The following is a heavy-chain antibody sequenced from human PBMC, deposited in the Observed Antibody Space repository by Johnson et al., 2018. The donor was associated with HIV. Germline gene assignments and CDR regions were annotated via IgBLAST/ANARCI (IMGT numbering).Heavy chain of an antibody. CDR1: GFTFSDYY. V-gene: IGHV3-66*01. CDR2: IYSGGST. J-gene: IGHJ3*02. D-gene: IGHD2-15*01. Sequence: VQLVESGGGVVQPGRSLRLSCAASGFTFSDYYMNWIRQAPGKGLEWVSVIYSGGSTYYADSVTGRFTISRDNSKNTLYLQMNSLIAEDTAVYYCARDWASCSGGSCRGNAFDIWGQGTMVTVSS. CDR3: ARDWASCSGGSCRGNAFDI.